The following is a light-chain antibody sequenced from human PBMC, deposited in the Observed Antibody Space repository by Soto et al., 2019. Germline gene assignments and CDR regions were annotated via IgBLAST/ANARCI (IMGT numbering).Light chain of an antibody. V-gene: IGKV1-27*01. Sequence: DIQMTQSPSSLSASVGDRVTITCRASQGINNYLAWYQQKPGKVPKLLICDASTLQSGVPSRFSGSGAGTDFTLTITNQQPEDVAAYYCQMDNSAPLTFGPGTKVDF. CDR3: QMDNSAPLT. J-gene: IGKJ3*01. CDR2: DAS. CDR1: QGINNY.